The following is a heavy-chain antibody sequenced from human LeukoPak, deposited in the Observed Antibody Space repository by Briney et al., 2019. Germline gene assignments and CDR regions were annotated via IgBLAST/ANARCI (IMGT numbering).Heavy chain of an antibody. Sequence: PSETLSLTCTVPGDSISNYHWSWIRQRPGKGREWIGYMYNSGGINYNPSLKSRVTISVDTSENQFSLKLTAVAAGARAVYYCVATMMRDYGDTNLDYWGQGTLVTVSS. J-gene: IGHJ4*02. CDR2: MYNSGGI. D-gene: IGHD4-17*01. V-gene: IGHV4-4*09. CDR1: GDSISNYH. CDR3: VATMMRDYGDTNLDY.